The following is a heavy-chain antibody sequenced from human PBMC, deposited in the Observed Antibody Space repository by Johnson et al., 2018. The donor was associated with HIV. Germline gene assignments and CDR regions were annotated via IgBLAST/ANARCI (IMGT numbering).Heavy chain of an antibody. J-gene: IGHJ3*02. CDR1: GFTFNNYW. Sequence: VQLVESGGGLVKPGGSLRLSCAASGFTFNNYWMQWVRQAPGKGLVWVSRINGDGSRSTYADSVKGRFTISRDNSKNTLYLQMNSLRAEDTAVYYCARSMTTVTVAFDIWGQGTMVTVSS. D-gene: IGHD4-17*01. CDR3: ARSMTTVTVAFDI. CDR2: INGDGSRS. V-gene: IGHV3-74*02.